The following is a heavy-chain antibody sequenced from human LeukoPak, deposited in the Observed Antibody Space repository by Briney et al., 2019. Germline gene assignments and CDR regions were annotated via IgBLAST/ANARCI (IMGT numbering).Heavy chain of an antibody. Sequence: PGGSLRLSCAASGFTFSSYGMHWVRQAPGKGLEWVAFIRYDGRNKYFADSVKGRFIISRDNSKNTLYLQMNSLRAEDTAVYYCAKLCIASPVSYWGQGTLVTVSS. V-gene: IGHV3-30*02. CDR3: AKLCIASPVSY. CDR2: IRYDGRNK. J-gene: IGHJ4*02. D-gene: IGHD6-13*01. CDR1: GFTFSSYG.